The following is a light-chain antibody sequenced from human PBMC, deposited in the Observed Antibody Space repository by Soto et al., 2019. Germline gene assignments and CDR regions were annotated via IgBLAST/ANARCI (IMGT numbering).Light chain of an antibody. CDR2: GAS. CDR1: QDISNC. CDR3: QQYDDLPV. J-gene: IGKJ4*01. Sequence: DIQMTQSPSSLSASVGDRVTITCQASQDISNCLSWYHHKPGEAPKLLIYGASTLETGVPSGFSGSGSGTEFTFTISSLQPEDIATYYCQQYDDLPVFGGGTKVEIK. V-gene: IGKV1-33*01.